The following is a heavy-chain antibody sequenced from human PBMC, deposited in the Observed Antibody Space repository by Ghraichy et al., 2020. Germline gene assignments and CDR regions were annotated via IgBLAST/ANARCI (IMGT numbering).Heavy chain of an antibody. CDR1: GFTVSSNY. CDR2: IYSGGST. V-gene: IGHV3-53*01. D-gene: IGHD1-26*01. CDR3: ARGGFGSRTDAFDI. Sequence: GGSLRLSCAASGFTVSSNYMSWVRQAPGKGLEWVSVIYSGGSTYYADSVKGRFTISRDNSKNTLYLQMNSLRAEDTAVYYCARGGFGSRTDAFDIWGQGTMVTVSS. J-gene: IGHJ3*02.